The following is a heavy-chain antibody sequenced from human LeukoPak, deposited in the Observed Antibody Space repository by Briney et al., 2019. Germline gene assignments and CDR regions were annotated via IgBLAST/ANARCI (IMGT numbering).Heavy chain of an antibody. V-gene: IGHV4-4*09. CDR1: GGSISTYY. D-gene: IGHD1-1*01. Sequence: PSETLSLTCTVSGGSISTYYWSWIRQPPGKGRGGMGYIYTSESTYYNPSLKSRVTISVDTSKNQFSLMLSSVTAADMAFYYCARRRTTGTTGYFDYWGRGILVTVSS. CDR2: IYTSEST. CDR3: ARRRTTGTTGYFDY. J-gene: IGHJ4*02.